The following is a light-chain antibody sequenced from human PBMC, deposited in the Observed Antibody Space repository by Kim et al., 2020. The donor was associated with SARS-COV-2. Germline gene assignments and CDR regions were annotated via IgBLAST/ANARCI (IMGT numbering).Light chain of an antibody. J-gene: IGLJ3*02. Sequence: SVSPGQTARIPCSGDVLAKKYARWFQQKPGQAPVLVIYQDSKWPSGIPERFSGSSSGTTVTLTISGAQVEDEADYYCYSAADNNLVFGGGTKLTVL. CDR2: QDS. V-gene: IGLV3-27*01. CDR1: VLAKKY. CDR3: YSAADNNLV.